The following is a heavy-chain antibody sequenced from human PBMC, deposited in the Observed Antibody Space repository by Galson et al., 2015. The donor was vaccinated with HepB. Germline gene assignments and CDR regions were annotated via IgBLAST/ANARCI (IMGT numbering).Heavy chain of an antibody. CDR2: IKSKTDGGTT. CDR3: TTDYRRPAAIRDAFDI. J-gene: IGHJ3*02. D-gene: IGHD2-2*01. Sequence: SLRLSCAASGFTFSNAWMNWVRQAPGKGLEWVGRIKSKTDGGTTDYAAPVKGRFTISRDDSKNTLYLQMNSLKTEDTAVYYCTTDYRRPAAIRDAFDIWGQGTMVTVSS. V-gene: IGHV3-15*07. CDR1: GFTFSNAW.